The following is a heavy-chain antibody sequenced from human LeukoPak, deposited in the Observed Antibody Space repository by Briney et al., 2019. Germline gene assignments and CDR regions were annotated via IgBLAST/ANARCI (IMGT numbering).Heavy chain of an antibody. Sequence: PSETLSLTCTVSGGSISSSSYYWGWIRQPPGKGLEWIGSIYHSGSTYYNPFLKSRVTISVDTSKNQFSLKLSSVTAADTAVYYCARHWRTRFDYWGQGTLVTVSS. CDR2: IYHSGST. V-gene: IGHV4-39*01. CDR3: ARHWRTRFDY. J-gene: IGHJ4*02. CDR1: GGSISSSSYY.